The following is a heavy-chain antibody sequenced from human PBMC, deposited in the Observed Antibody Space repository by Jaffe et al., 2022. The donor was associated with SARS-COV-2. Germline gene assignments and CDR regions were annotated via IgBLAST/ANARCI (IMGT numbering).Heavy chain of an antibody. CDR3: ARGVVRSTYYGSGSYQDY. CDR1: GYSISSGYY. V-gene: IGHV4-38-2*02. CDR2: IYHSGST. J-gene: IGHJ4*02. D-gene: IGHD3-10*01. Sequence: QVQLQESGPGLVKPSETLSLTCTVSGYSISSGYYWGWIRQPPGKGLEWIGSIYHSGSTYYNPSLKSRVTISVDTSKNQFSLKLSSVTAADTAVYYCARGVVRSTYYGSGSYQDYWGQGTLVTVSS.